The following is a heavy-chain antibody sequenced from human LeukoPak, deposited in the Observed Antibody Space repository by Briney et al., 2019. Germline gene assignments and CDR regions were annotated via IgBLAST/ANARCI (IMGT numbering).Heavy chain of an antibody. CDR3: ARDKNPTVFDY. V-gene: IGHV1-2*02. CDR2: MKPESGKT. CDR1: GYSFTDYY. Sequence: ASVRVSCKASGYSFTDYYLHWVRQAPGQGLEWMGWMKPESGKTGTVQRFQGRVTLTRDTSTSTAYMEVTRLTSDDTAIYYCARDKNPTVFDYWGQGTLVTVSS. J-gene: IGHJ4*01.